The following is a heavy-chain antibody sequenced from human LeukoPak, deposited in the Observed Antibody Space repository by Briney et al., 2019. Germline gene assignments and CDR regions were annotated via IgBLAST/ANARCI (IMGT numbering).Heavy chain of an antibody. CDR1: GGSFSGYY. CDR2: INHSGST. CDR3: ARRRGWFGELFGYFQH. V-gene: IGHV4-34*01. D-gene: IGHD3-10*01. J-gene: IGHJ1*01. Sequence: PSETLSLTCAVYGGSFSGYYWSWIRQPPGKGLEWIGEINHSGSTNYNPSLKSRVTISVDTSKNQFSLKLSSVTAADTAVYYCARRRGWFGELFGYFQHWGQGTLVTVSS.